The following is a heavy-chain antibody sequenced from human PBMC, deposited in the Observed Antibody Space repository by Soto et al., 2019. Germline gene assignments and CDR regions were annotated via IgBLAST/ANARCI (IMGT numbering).Heavy chain of an antibody. J-gene: IGHJ5*02. Sequence: QVQLVQSGAEVKKTGASVKVSCKASGYTFTSYDINWVRQATGQGLEWMGWMNPNSGNTGYAQKFQGRFTMNRNTYISTAYMELSSLRSEDTAVYYCARDGDSGGSGWFDPWGQGTLVTVSS. CDR3: ARDGDSGGSGWFDP. D-gene: IGHD2-15*01. V-gene: IGHV1-8*01. CDR1: GYTFTSYD. CDR2: MNPNSGNT.